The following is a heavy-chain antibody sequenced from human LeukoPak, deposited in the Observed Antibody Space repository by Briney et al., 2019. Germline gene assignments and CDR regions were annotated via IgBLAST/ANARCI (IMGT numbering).Heavy chain of an antibody. CDR1: GLTFSSYA. CDR3: AKRLGRRVNCVY. D-gene: IGHD6-25*01. J-gene: IGHJ4*02. CDR2: ISGSGGST. Sequence: GGSMTPACAASGLTFSSYAMSWDSPAHGKGLEWVSAISGSGGSTYYAVSVKGRFTIARDNSKNTQYLKMTSLRAEDRAVYYCAKRLGRRVNCVYWAQGTVVTVPS. V-gene: IGHV3-23*01.